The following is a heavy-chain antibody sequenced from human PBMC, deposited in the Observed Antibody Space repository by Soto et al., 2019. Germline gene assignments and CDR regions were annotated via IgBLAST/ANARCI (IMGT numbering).Heavy chain of an antibody. CDR3: STRNLRGYLSGGTCLNGRYAFDI. D-gene: IGHD2-15*01. CDR1: GFTFGDYA. V-gene: IGHV3-49*03. Sequence: EVQLVESGGGLVQPGRSLRLSCTTSGFTFGDYAMSWFRQAPGKGLESVGFIRSKPSGGPAEYVASVKGRFTISSDDSKSIAYLQMNSLTTDDTAVYYCSTRNLRGYLSGGTCLNGRYAFDIWGEGTMCTVSS. CDR2: IRSKPSGGPA. J-gene: IGHJ3*02.